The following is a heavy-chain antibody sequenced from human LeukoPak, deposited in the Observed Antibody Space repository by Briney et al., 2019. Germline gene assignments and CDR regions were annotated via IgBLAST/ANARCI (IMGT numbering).Heavy chain of an antibody. Sequence: GGSLRLSCAASGFTFDDYAMHWVRQAPGKGLEWVSGISWNSGTIGYADSVKGRFTISRDNAKNSLYLQMNSLRAEDTAVYYCARDGLYSIDYWGQGTLVTVSS. J-gene: IGHJ4*02. D-gene: IGHD1-26*01. CDR1: GFTFDDYA. CDR3: ARDGLYSIDY. V-gene: IGHV3-9*01. CDR2: ISWNSGTI.